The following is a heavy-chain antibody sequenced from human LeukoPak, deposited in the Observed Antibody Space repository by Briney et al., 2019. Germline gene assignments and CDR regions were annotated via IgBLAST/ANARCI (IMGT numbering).Heavy chain of an antibody. V-gene: IGHV5-51*01. Sequence: TRYSPSFQGQVTISTDKSISTAYLQWSSLKASDTAMYYCARLAGDSKLRPMDYWGQGTLVTVSS. CDR3: ARLAGDSKLRPMDY. CDR2: T. J-gene: IGHJ4*02. D-gene: IGHD3-16*01.